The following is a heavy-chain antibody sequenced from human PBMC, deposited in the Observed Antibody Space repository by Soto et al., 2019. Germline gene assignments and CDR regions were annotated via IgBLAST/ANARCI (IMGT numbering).Heavy chain of an antibody. CDR3: ATDLGRIGFDP. V-gene: IGHV3-21*01. D-gene: IGHD2-15*01. CDR2: ISSSSSYI. CDR1: GFTFSSYS. Sequence: GGSLRLSCAASGFTFSSYSMNWVRQAPGKGLEWVSSISSSSSYIYYADSVKGRFAISRDNAKNSLYLQMNSLRAEDTAVYYCATDLGRIGFDPWGQGTLVTVSS. J-gene: IGHJ5*02.